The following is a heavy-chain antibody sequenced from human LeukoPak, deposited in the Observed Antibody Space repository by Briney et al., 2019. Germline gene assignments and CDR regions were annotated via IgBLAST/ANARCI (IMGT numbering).Heavy chain of an antibody. V-gene: IGHV1-18*01. CDR2: ISARNNQT. Sequence: ASVKVSCKASVDTFSGYGISWVRQAPGQGLKWMGWISARNNQTKYTQSFQDRITMTIEKATSTVYMELRSLRLDDTAIYYCARVDDLGSGWARSFDLWGRGTLVTVSA. CDR1: VDTFSGYG. D-gene: IGHD6-19*01. J-gene: IGHJ2*01. CDR3: ARVDDLGSGWARSFDL.